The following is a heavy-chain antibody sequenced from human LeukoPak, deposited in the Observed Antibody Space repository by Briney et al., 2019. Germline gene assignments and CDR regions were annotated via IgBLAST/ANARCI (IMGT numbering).Heavy chain of an antibody. CDR3: ARVGYYDFWSGYLRGVWFDP. V-gene: IGHV3-11*01. CDR1: GFTFSDYY. Sequence: GGSLRLSCAASGFTFSDYYMSWIRQAPGKGMEWVSYISSSGSTIYYADSVKGRFTISRDNAKNSLYLQMNSLRAEDTAVYYCARVGYYDFWSGYLRGVWFDPWGQGTLVTVSS. D-gene: IGHD3-3*01. J-gene: IGHJ5*02. CDR2: ISSSGSTI.